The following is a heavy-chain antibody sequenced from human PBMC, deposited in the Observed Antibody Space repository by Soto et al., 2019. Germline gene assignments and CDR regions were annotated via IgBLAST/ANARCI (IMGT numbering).Heavy chain of an antibody. D-gene: IGHD6-19*01. CDR1: GGTFSSYA. CDR2: IIPIFGIA. Sequence: SVKVSCKASGGTFSSYAISWVRQAPGQGLEWMGGIIPIFGIANYAQKFQGRVTITADKSTSTAYMELSSLRSEDTAVYYCARDGYSSGWTITYYFDYWGQGTLVTVSS. J-gene: IGHJ4*02. CDR3: ARDGYSSGWTITYYFDY. V-gene: IGHV1-69*10.